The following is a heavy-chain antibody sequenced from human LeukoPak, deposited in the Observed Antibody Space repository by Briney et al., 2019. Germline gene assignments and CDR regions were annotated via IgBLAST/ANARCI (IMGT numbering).Heavy chain of an antibody. CDR3: ARDGTPIYSSGWVYMDV. CDR1: GFSFSSYE. Sequence: GGSLRPSCAASGFSFSSYEMNWVRQAPGKGLEWISYISASGTLTHHADSVEGRFTISRDNAKNSLYLQMNSLRGEDTAVYYCARDGTPIYSSGWVYMDVWGKGTTVTISS. D-gene: IGHD6-25*01. CDR2: ISASGTLT. V-gene: IGHV3-48*03. J-gene: IGHJ6*04.